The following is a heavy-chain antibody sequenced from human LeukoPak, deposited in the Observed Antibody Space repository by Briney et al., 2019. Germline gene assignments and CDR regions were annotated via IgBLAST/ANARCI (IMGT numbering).Heavy chain of an antibody. V-gene: IGHV5-51*01. Sequence: GESLKISCKGSGYSFTNYWIGWVRQMPGKGLEWMGIIYPDDSDIRQSPSFQGQVTMSADKSISTAYLQWSSLEASDTATYYCARLAKARKDGYNFGFDSWGQGTLVTVSS. J-gene: IGHJ4*02. CDR2: IYPDDSDI. CDR1: GYSFTNYW. CDR3: ARLAKARKDGYNFGFDS. D-gene: IGHD5-24*01.